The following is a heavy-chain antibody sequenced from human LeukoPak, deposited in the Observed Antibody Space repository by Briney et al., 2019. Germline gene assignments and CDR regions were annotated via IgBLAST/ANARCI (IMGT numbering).Heavy chain of an antibody. V-gene: IGHV3-7*01. J-gene: IGHJ4*02. Sequence: PGGALRLSCAASGLTFSDYWMTSVRQAPGKGLEWVASIKEDGSEKSYVDSVRGRFTVSRDNAKNTLYLQMNNLRAEDTAVYYCARGHTILAYWGQGTLVTVSS. CDR1: GLTFSDYW. D-gene: IGHD3-3*01. CDR3: ARGHTILAY. CDR2: IKEDGSEK.